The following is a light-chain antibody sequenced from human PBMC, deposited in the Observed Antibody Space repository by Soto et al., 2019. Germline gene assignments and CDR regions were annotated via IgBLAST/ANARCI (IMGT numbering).Light chain of an antibody. CDR3: CSYAGSSTLEV. CDR1: SSDVGGYNY. CDR2: EGS. J-gene: IGLJ3*02. V-gene: IGLV2-23*01. Sequence: QSALTQPASVSGSPGQSITISCTGTSSDVGGYNYVSWYQQLPGKAPKLMIYEGSKRPSGVSNRFSGSKSGNTASLTISGLQAEDEADYYCCSYAGSSTLEVFGGGTKLTVL.